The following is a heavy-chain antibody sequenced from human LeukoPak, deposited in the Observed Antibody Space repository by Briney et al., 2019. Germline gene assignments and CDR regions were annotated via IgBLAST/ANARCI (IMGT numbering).Heavy chain of an antibody. Sequence: GGSLRLSCAASGLTVSDIYMSWVRQAPGQGLEWISVIYSGGRIDYADSVKGRFTISRDSSKNTLYLQMHSLTVEDTAVYYCARSNYDTSGYVYWGQGTLVTVSS. CDR3: ARSNYDTSGYVY. CDR1: GLTVSDIY. V-gene: IGHV3-66*01. CDR2: IYSGGRI. J-gene: IGHJ4*02. D-gene: IGHD3-22*01.